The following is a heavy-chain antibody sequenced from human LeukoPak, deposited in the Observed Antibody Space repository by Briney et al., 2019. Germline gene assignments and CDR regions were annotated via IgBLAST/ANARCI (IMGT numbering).Heavy chain of an antibody. D-gene: IGHD1-26*01. V-gene: IGHV3-23*01. Sequence: GASVKVSCKASGGTFSSYAMSWVRQAPGKGLEWVSAISGSGGSTYYADSVKGRFTISRDNSKNTLYLQMNSLRAEDTAVYYCAKDLVGATGYWGQGTLVTVSS. J-gene: IGHJ4*02. CDR3: AKDLVGATGY. CDR2: ISGSGGST. CDR1: GGTFSSYA.